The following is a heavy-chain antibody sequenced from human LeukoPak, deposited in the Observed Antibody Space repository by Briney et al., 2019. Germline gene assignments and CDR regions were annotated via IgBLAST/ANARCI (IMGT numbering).Heavy chain of an antibody. CDR3: AREAYCGGDCPFDY. D-gene: IGHD2-21*02. CDR1: GFNFRAYW. J-gene: IGHJ4*02. CDR2: IHQHGSKE. V-gene: IGHV3-7*01. Sequence: GGSLRLSCTTSGFNFRAYWMGWVRQAPGKGLEWVANIHQHGSKENYLDSVKGRFTISRDNAKNSLYLQMNSLRAEDTAVYYCAREAYCGGDCPFDYWGQGTLVTVSS.